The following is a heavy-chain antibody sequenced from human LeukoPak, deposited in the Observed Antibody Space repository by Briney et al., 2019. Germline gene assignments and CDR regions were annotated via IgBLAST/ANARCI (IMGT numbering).Heavy chain of an antibody. CDR3: ASARRHSYGMDV. J-gene: IGHJ6*02. Sequence: SETLSLTCTVSGGSISSSSYYWGWIRQPPGKGLEWIGSIYYSGSTYYNPSLKSRVTISVDTSKNQFSLKLSSVTAADTAVYYCASARRHSYGMDVWGQGTTVTVSS. D-gene: IGHD1-14*01. CDR2: IYYSGST. V-gene: IGHV4-39*07. CDR1: GGSISSSSYY.